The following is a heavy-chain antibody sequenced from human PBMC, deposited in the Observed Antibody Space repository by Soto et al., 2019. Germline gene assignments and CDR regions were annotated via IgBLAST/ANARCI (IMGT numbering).Heavy chain of an antibody. CDR1: GFSFTTYW. D-gene: IGHD3-10*01. CDR3: VRAPNNVNCFGEAHGS. J-gene: IGHJ3*01. Sequence: GESLKIARKVSGFSFTTYWIGGVRQKPGKGLEWMGIMYPGDSHIRYSPSFQGQVTMSADRSISTAYLQYSSLKASDTATYYCVRAPNNVNCFGEAHGSWGQGTVVTVSS. CDR2: MYPGDSHI. V-gene: IGHV5-51*01.